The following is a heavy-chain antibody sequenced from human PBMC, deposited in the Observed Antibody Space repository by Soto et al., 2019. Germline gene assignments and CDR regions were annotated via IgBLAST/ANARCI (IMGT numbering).Heavy chain of an antibody. CDR3: AKDSAGYYGSGSYYFIPGWFDP. Sequence: LRLSCAASGFAFSSFGMSWVRQAPGKGLEWVSAISGSGGSTYYADSVKGRFTISRDNSKNTLYLQMNSLRAEDTAVYYCAKDSAGYYGSGSYYFIPGWFDPWGQGTLVTVSS. V-gene: IGHV3-23*01. D-gene: IGHD3-10*01. J-gene: IGHJ5*02. CDR2: ISGSGGST. CDR1: GFAFSSFG.